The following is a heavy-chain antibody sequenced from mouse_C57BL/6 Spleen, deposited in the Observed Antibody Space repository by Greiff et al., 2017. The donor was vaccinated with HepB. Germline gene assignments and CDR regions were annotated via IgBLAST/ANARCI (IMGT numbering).Heavy chain of an antibody. CDR2: ISSGGSYT. V-gene: IGHV5-6*01. Sequence: EVKLMESGGDLVKPGGSLKLSCAASGFTFSSYGMSWVRQTPDKRLEWVATISSGGSYTYYPDSVKGRFTISRDNAKNTLYLQMSSLKSEDTAMYYCARPSYGNYDYAYWGQGTLVTVSA. CDR3: ARPSYGNYDYAY. J-gene: IGHJ3*01. D-gene: IGHD2-1*01. CDR1: GFTFSSYG.